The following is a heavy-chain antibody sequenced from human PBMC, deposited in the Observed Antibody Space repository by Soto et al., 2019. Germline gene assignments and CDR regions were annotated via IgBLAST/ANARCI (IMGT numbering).Heavy chain of an antibody. J-gene: IGHJ4*02. CDR3: ARVAGPGLHY. Sequence: EVQLVESGGGLVKPGGSLRISCAASGFTFSSYSMNWVRQAPGKGLEWVSSISSSSSYIYYADSVKGRFTISRDNAKNSLYLQMNILRAEDTAVYYCARVAGPGLHYWGQGTLVTVSS. V-gene: IGHV3-21*01. D-gene: IGHD2-21*01. CDR1: GFTFSSYS. CDR2: ISSSSSYI.